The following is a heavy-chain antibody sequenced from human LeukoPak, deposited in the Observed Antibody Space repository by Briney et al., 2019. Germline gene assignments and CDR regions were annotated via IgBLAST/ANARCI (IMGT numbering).Heavy chain of an antibody. CDR1: GGSISSGAYS. CDR3: ARVTRHDSSGSYPNRVFDY. Sequence: PSETLSLTCAVSGGSISSGAYSWSWIRQPPGKGLEWIGYIYHSGSTYYNPSLKSRVTISVDRSKNQFSLKLSSVTAADTAVYYCARVTRHDSSGSYPNRVFDYWGQGTLVTVSS. J-gene: IGHJ4*02. CDR2: IYHSGST. D-gene: IGHD3-22*01. V-gene: IGHV4-30-2*01.